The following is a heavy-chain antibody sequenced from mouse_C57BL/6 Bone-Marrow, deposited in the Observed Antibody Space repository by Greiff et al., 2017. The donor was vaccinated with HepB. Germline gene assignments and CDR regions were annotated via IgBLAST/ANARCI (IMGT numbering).Heavy chain of an antibody. CDR3: ARLRWLLRGPFAY. CDR1: GYSFTGYY. V-gene: IGHV1-42*01. J-gene: IGHJ3*01. CDR2: INPSTGGT. D-gene: IGHD2-3*01. Sequence: VQLQQSGPELVKPGASVKISCKASGYSFTGYYMNWVKQSPEKSLEWIGEINPSTGGTTSNQKFKAKATLTVDKSSSTAYMQLKSLTSEDSAVYYCARLRWLLRGPFAYWGQGTLVTVSA.